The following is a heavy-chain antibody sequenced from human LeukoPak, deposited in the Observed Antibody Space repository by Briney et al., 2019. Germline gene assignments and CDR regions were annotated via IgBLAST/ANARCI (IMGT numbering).Heavy chain of an antibody. V-gene: IGHV1-2*02. D-gene: IGHD2-15*01. CDR3: ARFGRRVAAYFDY. CDR1: GYTFTGSY. J-gene: IGHJ4*02. CDR2: INPNSGGA. Sequence: ASVKVSCKASGYTFTGSYMHWVRQAPGQGLEWMGWINPNSGGANYAQKFQGRVTMTRDTSISTAYMELSRLRSDDTAVYYCARFGRRVAAYFDYWGQGTLVTVSS.